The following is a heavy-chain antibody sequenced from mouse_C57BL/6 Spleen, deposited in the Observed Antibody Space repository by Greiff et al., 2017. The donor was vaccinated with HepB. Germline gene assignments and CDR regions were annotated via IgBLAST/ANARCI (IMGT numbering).Heavy chain of an antibody. D-gene: IGHD1-1*01. J-gene: IGHJ1*03. CDR1: GYSITSGYY. Sequence: DVQLQESGPGLVKPSQSLSLTCSVTGYSITSGYYWNWIRQFPGNKLEWMGYISYDGSNNYNPSLKNRISITRDTSKNQFFLKLNSVTTEDTATYYCARHYYGSRSYWYFDVWGTGTTVTVSS. CDR2: ISYDGSN. V-gene: IGHV3-6*01. CDR3: ARHYYGSRSYWYFDV.